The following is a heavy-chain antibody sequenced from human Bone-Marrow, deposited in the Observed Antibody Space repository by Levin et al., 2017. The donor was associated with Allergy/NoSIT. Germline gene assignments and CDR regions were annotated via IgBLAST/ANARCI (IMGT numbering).Heavy chain of an antibody. J-gene: IGHJ6*02. D-gene: IGHD3-10*01. V-gene: IGHV3-30*18. Sequence: SCAASGFSFSAYAMHWVRQAPGKGLEWVALISYDGSKTYYGDSVKGRFTISRDEDTLFLQMNDLREEDTSVYHCAKDVELRWFGESLGHGMDVWGQGTAVIVSS. CDR2: ISYDGSKT. CDR3: AKDVELRWFGESLGHGMDV. CDR1: GFSFSAYA.